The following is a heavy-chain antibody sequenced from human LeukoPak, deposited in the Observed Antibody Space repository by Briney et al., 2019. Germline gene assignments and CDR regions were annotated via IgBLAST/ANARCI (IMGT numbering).Heavy chain of an antibody. V-gene: IGHV4-61*02. J-gene: IGHJ5*02. D-gene: IGHD2-21*01. CDR1: GGSISSGSYY. CDR3: ARDHAYWGIDP. Sequence: SETLSLTCTVSGGSISSGSYYWSWIRQPAGKGLEWIGRIYTSGSTNYNPSLKSRVTISVDTSKNQFSLKLSSVTAADTAVYYCARDHAYWGIDPWGQGTLVTVSS. CDR2: IYTSGST.